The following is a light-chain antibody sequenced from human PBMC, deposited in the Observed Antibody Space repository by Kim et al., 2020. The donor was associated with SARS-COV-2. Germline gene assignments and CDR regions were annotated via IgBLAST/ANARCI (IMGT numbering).Light chain of an antibody. CDR1: QYISGW. Sequence: ASVEDKVTFTGRASQYISGWLDWYQQKPGKAPKLLIYRASTLETGVPSRFSDSGSGTEFTLTISNLQPDDFATFYCQQYTTYPLTFGGGTKVDIK. CDR2: RAS. CDR3: QQYTTYPLT. J-gene: IGKJ4*01. V-gene: IGKV1-5*03.